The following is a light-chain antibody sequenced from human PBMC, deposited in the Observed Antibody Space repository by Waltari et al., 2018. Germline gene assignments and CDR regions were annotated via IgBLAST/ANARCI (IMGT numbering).Light chain of an antibody. J-gene: IGLJ3*02. CDR3: CSYAGSSTWV. CDR2: DVS. Sequence: QSALTQTASVSGSPGPSISIPCTRTSRHLGYSNIRSCYQQNPGKAPTRMIYDVSKRPSGVSYRFSGSKSGNTASLTISGLQAEDEADYYCCSYAGSSTWVFGGGTKLTVL. V-gene: IGLV2-23*02. CDR1: SRHLGYSNI.